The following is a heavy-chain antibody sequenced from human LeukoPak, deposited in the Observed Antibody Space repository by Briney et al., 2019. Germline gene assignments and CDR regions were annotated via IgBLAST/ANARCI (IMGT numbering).Heavy chain of an antibody. J-gene: IGHJ4*02. CDR1: GGSISSSSYY. D-gene: IGHD3-22*01. CDR3: TSRGWIVGLVDY. Sequence: SETLSLTCTVSGGSISSSSYYWGWIRQPPGKGLEWIVSIYYSGTTYYNPSLKSRVSISADTSKNQFSLKVSSVTAADTAVYYCTSRGWIVGLVDYWGQGTLVTVSS. V-gene: IGHV4-39*01. CDR2: IYYSGTT.